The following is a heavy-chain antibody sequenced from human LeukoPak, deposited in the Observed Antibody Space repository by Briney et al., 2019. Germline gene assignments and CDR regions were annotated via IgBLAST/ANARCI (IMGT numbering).Heavy chain of an antibody. CDR2: ISYDGSNK. D-gene: IGHD3-3*01. CDR3: AKEIYEFWSGPLLLYGMDV. CDR1: GFTFSSYG. Sequence: PGRSLRLSCAASGFTFSSYGMHWVRHAPGKGLGWVAVISYDGSNKYYADTVKGRFTISRENSKNTLYLQMNRLMADYTAVYYCAKEIYEFWSGPLLLYGMDVWGQGTTVTVSS. V-gene: IGHV3-30*18. J-gene: IGHJ6*02.